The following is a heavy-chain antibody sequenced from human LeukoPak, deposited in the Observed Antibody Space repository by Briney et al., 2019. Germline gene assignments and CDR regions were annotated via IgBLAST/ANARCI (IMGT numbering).Heavy chain of an antibody. CDR3: ARESLTNFDFDY. CDR1: GYTFTSYY. Sequence: GASVKVSCKASGYTFTSYYMHWVRQAPGQGLEWMGIINPSGGSTTYAQKFQGRVTMTRDMSTSTVYMDLSSLRFEDTAVYYCARESLTNFDFDYWGQGTLVTVSS. D-gene: IGHD3-9*01. V-gene: IGHV1-46*01. CDR2: INPSGGST. J-gene: IGHJ4*02.